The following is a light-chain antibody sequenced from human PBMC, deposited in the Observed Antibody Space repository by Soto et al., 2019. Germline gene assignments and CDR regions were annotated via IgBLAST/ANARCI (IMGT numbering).Light chain of an antibody. CDR3: CSYAGTRTWV. CDR1: SSDVGSYNL. J-gene: IGLJ3*02. V-gene: IGLV2-23*01. Sequence: QSALTQPASVSGSPGQSITISCTGTSSDVGSYNLVSWYQHHPGKAPKLMIYEDTKRPSGFSNRFSGSKSGNTASLTISGLQAEDEADYYCCSYAGTRTWVFGGGTQLTVL. CDR2: EDT.